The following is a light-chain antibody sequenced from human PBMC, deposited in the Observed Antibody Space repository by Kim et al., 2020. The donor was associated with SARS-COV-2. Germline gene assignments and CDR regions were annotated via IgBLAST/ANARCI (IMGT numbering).Light chain of an antibody. CDR3: QQYNDWPLLS. CDR1: QSVRNN. V-gene: IGKV3-15*01. J-gene: IGKJ4*01. CDR2: GAS. Sequence: IVMTQSPATLSLSPGERVTLSCRASQSVRNNLAWYQQRPGQAPRLLLYGASTRATDISARFSGSGSGTEFTLTIRSLQSENLAVYYFQQYNDWPLLSFGGGTKVDIK.